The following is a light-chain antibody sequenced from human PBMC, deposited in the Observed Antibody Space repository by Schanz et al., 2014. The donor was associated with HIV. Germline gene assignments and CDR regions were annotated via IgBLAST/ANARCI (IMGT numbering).Light chain of an antibody. Sequence: EIVLTQSPDTLSLSPGERATLSCRASQSVSSYLAWYQQKPGQAPRLLIYDASNRATGIPARFSGSGSGTDFTLTISRVEPEDYAVYYCQQYGSSPWTFGQGTRVDVK. J-gene: IGKJ1*01. CDR1: QSVSSY. CDR3: QQYGSSPWT. V-gene: IGKV3-11*01. CDR2: DAS.